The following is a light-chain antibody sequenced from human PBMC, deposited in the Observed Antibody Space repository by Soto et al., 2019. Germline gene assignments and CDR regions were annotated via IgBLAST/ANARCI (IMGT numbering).Light chain of an antibody. CDR3: PHYGPSPWT. V-gene: IGKV3-20*01. Sequence: EIVLTQSAGTLSLSPGERATLSCRASQTVSASYLAWFQQKPGQAPRLLIYHASTRAAGVPDRFSGSGSGTDFSLTINRLEPEDFAVYDCPHYGPSPWTFGQGTEVEIK. CDR1: QTVSASY. CDR2: HAS. J-gene: IGKJ1*01.